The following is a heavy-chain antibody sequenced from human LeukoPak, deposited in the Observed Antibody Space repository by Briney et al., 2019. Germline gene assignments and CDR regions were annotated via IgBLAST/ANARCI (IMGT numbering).Heavy chain of an antibody. CDR2: ISGSGGST. Sequence: GGSLRLSCAASGFTFSSYGMSWVRQAPGKGLEWVSAISGSGGSTYYADSVKGRFTISRDNSKNTLYLQMNSLRAEDTAVYYCAKVKRNYYDSSGYSDYWGQGTLVTVSS. CDR3: AKVKRNYYDSSGYSDY. D-gene: IGHD3-22*01. CDR1: GFTFSSYG. V-gene: IGHV3-23*01. J-gene: IGHJ4*02.